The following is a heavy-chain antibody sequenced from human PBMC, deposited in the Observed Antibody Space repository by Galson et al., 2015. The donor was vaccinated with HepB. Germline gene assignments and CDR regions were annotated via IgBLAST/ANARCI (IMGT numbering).Heavy chain of an antibody. CDR3: TRDPPKKPLDYGDYNLNPDFDF. CDR2: IRSKTYGGTT. CDR1: GFTFGDYI. Sequence: SLRLSCAASGFTFGDYIMNWFRQAPGKGLEWVGFIRSKTYGGTTEYAASVKGRFTISRDDSKSIAYLQMNSLKTEDTAVYYCTRDPPKKPLDYGDYNLNPDFDFWGQGTLVTVSS. V-gene: IGHV3-49*03. J-gene: IGHJ4*02. D-gene: IGHD4-17*01.